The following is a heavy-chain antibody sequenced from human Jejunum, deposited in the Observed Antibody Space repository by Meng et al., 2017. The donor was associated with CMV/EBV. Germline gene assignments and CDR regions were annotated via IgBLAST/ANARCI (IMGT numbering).Heavy chain of an antibody. V-gene: IGHV3-21*01. CDR1: GFTFSSFE. Sequence: GFTFSSFEMNWVRQAPGKGLEWVASISSTSSYIYYADSLKGRFAISRDNAKNSLFLQMNSLRAEDTAVYYCANQLPWNYYYGMDLWGQGTTVTVSS. CDR2: ISSTSSYI. J-gene: IGHJ6*02. CDR3: ANQLPWNYYYGMDL. D-gene: IGHD2-2*01.